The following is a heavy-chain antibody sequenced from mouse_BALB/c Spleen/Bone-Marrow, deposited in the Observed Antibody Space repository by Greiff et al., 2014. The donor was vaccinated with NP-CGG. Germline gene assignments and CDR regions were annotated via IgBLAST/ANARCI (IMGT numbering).Heavy chain of an antibody. V-gene: IGHV1-80*01. Sequence: VQRVESGAELVRPGSSVKISCKASGYAFSSYWMNWVKQRPGQGPEWIGQIYPGDGDTNYNGKFKGKATLTADKSSSTAYMQLSSLTSEDSAVYFCARDYYGSRYYFDYWGQGTTLTVSS. CDR2: IYPGDGDT. D-gene: IGHD1-1*01. J-gene: IGHJ2*01. CDR3: ARDYYGSRYYFDY. CDR1: GYAFSSYW.